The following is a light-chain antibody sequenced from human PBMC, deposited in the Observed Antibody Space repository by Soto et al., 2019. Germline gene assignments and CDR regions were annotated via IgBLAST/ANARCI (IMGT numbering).Light chain of an antibody. V-gene: IGKV4-1*01. Sequence: DIVMTQSPDSLAVSLGERATINCKSSQSVLYSSNNRNYLAWYQQKPGQPPKLLIYWASTRESGVPDRFSGSGSGTDFSLTISSLQAEDVAGYYGQQYYSPPLTFGQGTKVEIK. J-gene: IGKJ1*01. CDR2: WAS. CDR1: QSVLYSSNNRNY. CDR3: QQYYSPPLT.